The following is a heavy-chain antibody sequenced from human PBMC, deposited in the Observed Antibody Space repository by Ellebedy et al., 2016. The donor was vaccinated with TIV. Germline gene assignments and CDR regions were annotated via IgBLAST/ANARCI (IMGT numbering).Heavy chain of an antibody. CDR2: IRQEGSEK. Sequence: GESLKISCGASGFSFSSYWMSWVRQAPGKGLEWVANIRQEGSEKYYVDSVKGRFTISRDNAKNSLYLHLNILGAGDTAMYYCAKDGSYGDYLSPTHAFVIWGQGTMVTVSS. J-gene: IGHJ3*02. V-gene: IGHV3-7*01. CDR3: AKDGSYGDYLSPTHAFVI. CDR1: GFSFSSYW. D-gene: IGHD4-17*01.